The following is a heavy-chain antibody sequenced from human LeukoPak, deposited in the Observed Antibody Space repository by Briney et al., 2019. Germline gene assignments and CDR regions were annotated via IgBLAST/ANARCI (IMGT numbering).Heavy chain of an antibody. D-gene: IGHD1-26*01. Sequence: GGSLRLSCTASGFTFRNYWMGWVRQTPGKGLEWVANIDPDGSKKQYGDSVKGRFTISRDNAKNSLYLQMNSLRAEDTAVYYCARVQWELRGVGSYFDYWGQGTLVTVSS. J-gene: IGHJ4*02. CDR2: IDPDGSKK. CDR3: ARVQWELRGVGSYFDY. V-gene: IGHV3-7*01. CDR1: GFTFRNYW.